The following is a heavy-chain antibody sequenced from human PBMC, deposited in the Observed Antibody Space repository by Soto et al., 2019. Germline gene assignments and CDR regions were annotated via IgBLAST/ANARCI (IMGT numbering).Heavy chain of an antibody. Sequence: PSETLSLTCTVSGGSISSYYWSWIRQPAGKGLEWIGRIYTSGSTNYNPSLKSRVTMSVDTSKNQFSLKLSSVTAADTAVYYCAREAPGIAVAGTNLMFDPWGQGTLVTVSS. V-gene: IGHV4-4*07. J-gene: IGHJ5*02. CDR1: GGSISSYY. D-gene: IGHD6-19*01. CDR2: IYTSGST. CDR3: AREAPGIAVAGTNLMFDP.